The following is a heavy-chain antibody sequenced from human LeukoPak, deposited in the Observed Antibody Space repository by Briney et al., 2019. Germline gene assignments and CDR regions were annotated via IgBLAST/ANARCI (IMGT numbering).Heavy chain of an antibody. D-gene: IGHD2-2*01. V-gene: IGHV5-51*01. CDR2: IYPGDSDA. CDR1: GYTFTSYW. J-gene: IGHJ4*02. CDR3: ARHIPGSKEADY. Sequence: GESLKISCEGSGYTFTSYWIAWVRQMPGKGLKWMGIIYPGDSDAIYSPSFQGQVTISADKSLNTAYLQWSSLKASDSAMYYCARHIPGSKEADYWGQGTLVTVSS.